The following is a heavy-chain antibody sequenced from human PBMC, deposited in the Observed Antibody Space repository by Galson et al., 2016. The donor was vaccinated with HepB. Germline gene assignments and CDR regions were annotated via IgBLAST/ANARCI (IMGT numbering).Heavy chain of an antibody. Sequence: SLRLSCAASGFIFSDYTMSWVRQAPGKGLEWVSSISVSSRYIYYGDSGRGRFTISRDNAKNSLYLQVNSQRAEDTAVYYCARLAFCGGDCYRINGVFDIWGKGTMVTVSS. CDR1: GFIFSDYT. J-gene: IGHJ3*02. V-gene: IGHV3-21*06. CDR2: ISVSSRYI. CDR3: ARLAFCGGDCYRINGVFDI. D-gene: IGHD2-21*01.